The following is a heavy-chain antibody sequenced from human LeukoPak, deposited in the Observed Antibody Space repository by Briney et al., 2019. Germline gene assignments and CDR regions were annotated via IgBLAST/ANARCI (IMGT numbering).Heavy chain of an antibody. CDR1: GGSFSGYY. CDR2: INHSGST. Sequence: PSETLSLTCAVYGGSFSGYYWSWIRQPPGKGLEWIGEINHSGSTNYNPSLKSRVTISVDTSKNQFPLKLSSVTAADTAVYYCARGRQYYYGSGRPRAPFDYWGQGTLVTVSS. CDR3: ARGRQYYYGSGRPRAPFDY. J-gene: IGHJ4*02. V-gene: IGHV4-34*01. D-gene: IGHD3-10*01.